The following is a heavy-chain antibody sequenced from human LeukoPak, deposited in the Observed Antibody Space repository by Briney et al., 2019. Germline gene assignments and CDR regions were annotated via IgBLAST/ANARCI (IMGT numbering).Heavy chain of an antibody. D-gene: IGHD5-12*01. CDR1: GDSINRSDSY. CDR3: ARLRRANSGYGSVDF. V-gene: IGHV4-39*01. J-gene: IGHJ4*02. Sequence: PSETLSLTCTVSGDSINRSDSYWGWLRQSPGKGLEWIGSIYYTGSTFDKPSLKSQVTISLDTSNNQFSLRVKSVTAAEAALYFCARLRRANSGYGSVDFWGQGTLVTVSS. CDR2: IYYTGST.